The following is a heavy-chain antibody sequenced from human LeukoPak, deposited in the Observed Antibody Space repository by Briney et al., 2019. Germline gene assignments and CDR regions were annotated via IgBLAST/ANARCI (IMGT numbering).Heavy chain of an antibody. Sequence: ASVKVSCKASGYTFTSYDINWVRQATGQGLEWMGWMNPNSGNTGYAQKFQGRVTMTRNTSISTAYMELSSLRSEDTAVYYCARVMRLRAYYHSSGYRLGYWGQGTLVTVSS. CDR2: MNPNSGNT. CDR1: GYTFTSYD. J-gene: IGHJ4*02. CDR3: ARVMRLRAYYHSSGYRLGY. V-gene: IGHV1-8*01. D-gene: IGHD3-22*01.